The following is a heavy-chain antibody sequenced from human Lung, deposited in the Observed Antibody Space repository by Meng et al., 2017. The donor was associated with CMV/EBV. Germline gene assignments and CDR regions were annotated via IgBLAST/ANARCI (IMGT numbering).Heavy chain of an antibody. J-gene: IGHJ4*02. V-gene: IGHV4-59*01. CDR3: ARDGSLGYFAY. D-gene: IGHD5-12*01. CDR2: IYYSGST. Sequence: GSLRLSCTVSGGSISSYYWSWIRQPPGKGLEWIGYIYYSGSTNYNPSLKSRVTISVDTSKNQFSLKLSSVTAADTAVYYCARDGSLGYFAYWGQGTLVTVSS. CDR1: GGSISSYY.